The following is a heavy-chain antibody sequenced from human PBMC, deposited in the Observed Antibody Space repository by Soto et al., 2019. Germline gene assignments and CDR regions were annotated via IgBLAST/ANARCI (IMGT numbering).Heavy chain of an antibody. CDR3: ARVPATGYYYDSSGYYYFDY. V-gene: IGHV1-18*01. CDR2: ISPYKGNT. CDR1: GYTFSSIG. J-gene: IGHJ4*02. D-gene: IGHD3-22*01. Sequence: QIQLVQSGAEVKKPGASVKVSCKASGYTFSSIGISWVRQAPGQGLEWMGWISPYKGNTNYAQKLQGRVTMTTDTSTSTAYMELRSLRSDDTAVYYCARVPATGYYYDSSGYYYFDYWGQGTLVTVSS.